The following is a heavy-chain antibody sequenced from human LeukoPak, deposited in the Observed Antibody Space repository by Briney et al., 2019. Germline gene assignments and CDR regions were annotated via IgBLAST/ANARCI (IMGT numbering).Heavy chain of an antibody. CDR3: ATSRGYCSTSCRDDYYFDY. Sequence: ASVKVSCKASGYTFTGYYMHWVRQAPGQGLEWMGWINPNSGGTNYAQKFQGRVTMTRDTSISTAYMELSRLRSDDTAVYYCATSRGYCSTSCRDDYYFDYWGQGTLVTVSS. CDR1: GYTFTGYY. J-gene: IGHJ4*02. CDR2: INPNSGGT. D-gene: IGHD2-2*01. V-gene: IGHV1-2*02.